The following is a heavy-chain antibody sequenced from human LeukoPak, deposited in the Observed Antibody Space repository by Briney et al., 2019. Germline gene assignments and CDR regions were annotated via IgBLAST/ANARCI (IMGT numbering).Heavy chain of an antibody. V-gene: IGHV4-34*01. Sequence: PSETLSLTCAVYGGSFSGYYWSWIRQPPGKGLEWIGEINHSGSTNYNPSLKSRVTMSVDTSKNQFSLKLSSVTAADTAVYYCARVGRLAVWGQGTTVTVSS. CDR3: ARVGRLAV. D-gene: IGHD6-6*01. CDR1: GGSFSGYY. CDR2: INHSGST. J-gene: IGHJ6*02.